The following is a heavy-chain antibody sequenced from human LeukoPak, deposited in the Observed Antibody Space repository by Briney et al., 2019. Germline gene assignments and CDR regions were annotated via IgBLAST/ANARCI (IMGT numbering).Heavy chain of an antibody. J-gene: IGHJ4*02. CDR2: IDPSDSYT. CDR3: ARHDYGDQGDDY. Sequence: GESLKISCKGSGYSFTSYWISWVRQMPGKGLEWMGRIDPSDSYTNYSPPFQGHVTISADKSISTAYLQWSSLKASDTAMYYCARHDYGDQGDDYWGQGTLVTVSS. CDR1: GYSFTSYW. D-gene: IGHD4-17*01. V-gene: IGHV5-10-1*01.